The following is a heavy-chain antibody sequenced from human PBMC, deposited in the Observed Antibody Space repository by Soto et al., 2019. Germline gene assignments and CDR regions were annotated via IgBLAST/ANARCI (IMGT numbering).Heavy chain of an antibody. CDR1: SGSISSTNW. Sequence: QVQLQESGPGLVKPSGTLSITCAVSSGSISSTNWWSWVRQPPGKGREWIGEMHHSGGTNYNPSLKSRVTIPIDKSKNEISLNLSSVTAADKAVYYCAGQCAHICYTWVCWGQGTLVTVSS. V-gene: IGHV4-4*02. J-gene: IGHJ4*02. D-gene: IGHD2-21*01. CDR3: AGQCAHICYTWVC. CDR2: MHHSGGT.